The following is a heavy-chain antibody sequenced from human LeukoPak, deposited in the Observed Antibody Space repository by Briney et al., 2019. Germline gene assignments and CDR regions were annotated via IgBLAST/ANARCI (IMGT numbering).Heavy chain of an antibody. J-gene: IGHJ4*02. CDR1: GFTFDDYA. CDR3: AKDPGSGWTPGFFDY. Sequence: PGGSLRLSCAASGFTFDDYAMHWVRQAPGKGLEWVSGISWNSGSIGYADSVKGRFTISRDNAKNSLYLQMNSLRAEDTALYYCAKDPGSGWTPGFFDYWGQGTLVTVSS. D-gene: IGHD3-10*01. CDR2: ISWNSGSI. V-gene: IGHV3-9*01.